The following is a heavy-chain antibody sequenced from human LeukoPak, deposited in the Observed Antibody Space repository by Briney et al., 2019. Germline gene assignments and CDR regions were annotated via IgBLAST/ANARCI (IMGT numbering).Heavy chain of an antibody. CDR1: GFTFSSYS. J-gene: IGHJ4*02. CDR3: AKNREGYSKLD. D-gene: IGHD6-13*01. CDR2: ISSSSSYI. Sequence: GGSLRLSCAASGFTFSSYSMNWVRQAPGKGLEWVSSISSSSSYIYYTDSVKGRFTISRDNAKNSLYLQMDSLRLEDTAVFYCAKNREGYSKLDWGQGTLVIVSS. V-gene: IGHV3-21*01.